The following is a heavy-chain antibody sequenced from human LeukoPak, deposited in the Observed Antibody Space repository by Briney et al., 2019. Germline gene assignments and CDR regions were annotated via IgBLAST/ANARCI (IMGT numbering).Heavy chain of an antibody. CDR1: GYTFTTYY. J-gene: IGHJ4*02. D-gene: IGHD6-13*01. CDR2: INPTGGST. Sequence: ASVKVSCKASGYTFTTYYIHWVRQAPGQGLEWMGIINPTGGSTTYAQKFQGRVTMTRDTSTSTVFMEVNSLRSEDTAVYYCGLYSSTWYWGQGTLVTVSS. V-gene: IGHV1-46*01. CDR3: GLYSSTWY.